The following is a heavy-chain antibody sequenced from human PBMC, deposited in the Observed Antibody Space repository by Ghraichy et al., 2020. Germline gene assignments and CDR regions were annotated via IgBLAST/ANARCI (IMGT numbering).Heavy chain of an antibody. CDR2: INHSGST. Sequence: SETLSLTCAVYGGSFSGYYWSWIRQPPGKGLEWIGEINHSGSTNYNPSFKSRVTISVDTSKNQFSLKLSSVTAADTAVYYCAIPIYYDSSGYYLHWGQGTLVTVSS. CDR1: GGSFSGYY. J-gene: IGHJ4*02. V-gene: IGHV4-34*01. D-gene: IGHD3-22*01. CDR3: AIPIYYDSSGYYLH.